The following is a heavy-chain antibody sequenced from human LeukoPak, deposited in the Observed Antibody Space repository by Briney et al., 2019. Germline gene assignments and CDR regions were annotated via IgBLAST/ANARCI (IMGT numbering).Heavy chain of an antibody. CDR2: IYYSGST. V-gene: IGHV4-59*01. D-gene: IGHD5-18*01. CDR3: ARGDTSDTAMVGDYYYYVDV. Sequence: SETLSLTCTVSGGPINSYYGSWIRQPLGKGREWIGYIYYSGSTNYNPSLKSRVTISVDTSQNQFSLKLTSGAAADTAVDYCARGDTSDTAMVGDYYYYVDVWGKGTTVTVSS. J-gene: IGHJ6*03. CDR1: GGPINSYY.